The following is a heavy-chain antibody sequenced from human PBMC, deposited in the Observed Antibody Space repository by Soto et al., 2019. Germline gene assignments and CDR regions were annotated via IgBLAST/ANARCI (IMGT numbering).Heavy chain of an antibody. CDR2: IYHSGST. Sequence: SDTLSLTCAVSGGSISSGGYSWNWIRQPPGKGLEWIGYIYHSGSTLYNPSLKSRVTISVDTSKNQFSLKLSSVTAADTAVYYCARGRTSRPTPGDYWGQGTLVTVSS. CDR3: ARGRTSRPTPGDY. V-gene: IGHV4-30-2*01. CDR1: GGSISSGGYS. D-gene: IGHD2-2*01. J-gene: IGHJ4*02.